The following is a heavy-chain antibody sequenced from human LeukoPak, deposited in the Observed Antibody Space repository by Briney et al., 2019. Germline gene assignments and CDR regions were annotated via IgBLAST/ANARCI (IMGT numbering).Heavy chain of an antibody. CDR2: INHSGST. Sequence: SETLSLTCAVYGGSFSGYYWSWIRQPPGKGLEWIGEINHSGSTNYNPSLKSRVTISVDTSKNQFSLKLSSVTAADTAVYYCARGEYSSSETYYYYYYMDVWGKGTTVTVSS. CDR1: GGSFSGYY. J-gene: IGHJ6*03. V-gene: IGHV4-34*01. CDR3: ARGEYSSSETYYYYYYMDV. D-gene: IGHD6-6*01.